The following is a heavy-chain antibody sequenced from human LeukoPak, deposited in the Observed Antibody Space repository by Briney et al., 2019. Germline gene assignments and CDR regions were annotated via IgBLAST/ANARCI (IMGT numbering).Heavy chain of an antibody. V-gene: IGHV3-66*01. Sequence: GGSLRLSCAASGFTFDDYGMNWVRQAPGKGLEWVSVIYRHGGTAYADSVQGRFSISRDNSKNTVDLQMNSLRAEDTAVYYCARDVIYASEIYSYGDSWGQGTLVTVSS. D-gene: IGHD3-16*01. CDR3: ARDVIYASEIYSYGDS. J-gene: IGHJ4*02. CDR2: IYRHGGT. CDR1: GFTFDDYG.